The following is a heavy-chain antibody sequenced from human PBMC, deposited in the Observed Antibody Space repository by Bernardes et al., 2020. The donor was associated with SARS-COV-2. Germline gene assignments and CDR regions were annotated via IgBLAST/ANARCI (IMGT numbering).Heavy chain of an antibody. V-gene: IGHV4-34*01. CDR1: GGSFTDYY. Sequence: WVSLGLTFALYGGSFTDYYCPWILQPPGKALEWIGDVDHRGSGHYNPSLKSRVTISLDKSKSQFSLRLTSMTAADTAVYYCARGVVTIYGVLIMIPARGWLDPWGQGTPVTVSS. CDR3: ARGVVTIYGVLIMIPARGWLDP. J-gene: IGHJ5*02. D-gene: IGHD3-3*01. CDR2: VDHRGSG.